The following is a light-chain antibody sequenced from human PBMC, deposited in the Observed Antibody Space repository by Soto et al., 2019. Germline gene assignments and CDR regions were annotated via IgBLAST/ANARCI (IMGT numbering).Light chain of an antibody. Sequence: EIVMTQSPASLSVSPGERVTLSCRASQSVRSELAWYQQKYGQPPRLLIFGASTRATGIPARFSGSGSGTEFTLTINDLQSEDFAVYYCQQYDRWPPLTFGGGTKVEIK. CDR2: GAS. J-gene: IGKJ4*01. V-gene: IGKV3-15*01. CDR1: QSVRSE. CDR3: QQYDRWPPLT.